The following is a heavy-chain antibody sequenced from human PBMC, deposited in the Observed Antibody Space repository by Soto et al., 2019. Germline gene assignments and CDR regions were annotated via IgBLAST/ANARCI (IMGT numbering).Heavy chain of an antibody. CDR2: ISAYNGNT. CDR1: GYTFTRYG. V-gene: IGHV1-18*04. Sequence: GASVKVSCKASGYTFTRYGISWVRQAPGQGLEWMGWISAYNGNTNYAQKLQGRVTMTTDTSTSTAYMELRSLRSDDTAVYYCARGGFLEWLFYQINYYGMDVWGQGTTVTVSS. D-gene: IGHD3-3*01. J-gene: IGHJ6*02. CDR3: ARGGFLEWLFYQINYYGMDV.